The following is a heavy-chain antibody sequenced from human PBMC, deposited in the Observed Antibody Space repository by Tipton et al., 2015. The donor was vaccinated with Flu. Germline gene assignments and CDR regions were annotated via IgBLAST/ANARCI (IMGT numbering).Heavy chain of an antibody. J-gene: IGHJ4*02. D-gene: IGHD3-22*01. V-gene: IGHV3-53*01. Sequence: SLRLSCAASGFTVSSNFMSWVRQAPGKGLEWVSVIYRGGDTYYAGAVEGRFTISRDNSKNTLYLQLNSLRADDTAVYYCAKHSDYDTNYFDSWGQGTLVTVSS. CDR3: AKHSDYDTNYFDS. CDR2: IYRGGDT. CDR1: GFTVSSNF.